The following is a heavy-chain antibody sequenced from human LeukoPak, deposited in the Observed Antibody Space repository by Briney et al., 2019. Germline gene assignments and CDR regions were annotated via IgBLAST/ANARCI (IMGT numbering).Heavy chain of an antibody. J-gene: IGHJ4*02. CDR3: ARLYQVFPYSGIVN. CDR1: GGSISSSSYY. CDR2: IYYSGST. D-gene: IGHD1-26*01. Sequence: SETLSLTCTVSGGSISSSSYYWGWIRQPPGRGLEWIGSIYYSGSTYYNPSLKSRVTISVDTSKNQFSLKLSSVTAADTAGYYCARLYQVFPYSGIVNWGQGTLVTVSS. V-gene: IGHV4-39*01.